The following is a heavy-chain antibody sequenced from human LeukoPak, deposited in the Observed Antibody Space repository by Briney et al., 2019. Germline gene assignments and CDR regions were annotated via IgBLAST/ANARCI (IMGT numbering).Heavy chain of an antibody. Sequence: GGSLRLSCAASGFTFNNYPMHWVRQAPGKGLEWVAVMSYDGTNKYYADSVKGRFTISRDNSKNTLYLQVNSLRAEDTALYYCARHYYDSRPHFDFWGQGTLVTVSS. CDR2: MSYDGTNK. CDR3: ARHYYDSRPHFDF. D-gene: IGHD3-22*01. V-gene: IGHV3-30-3*01. CDR1: GFTFNNYP. J-gene: IGHJ4*02.